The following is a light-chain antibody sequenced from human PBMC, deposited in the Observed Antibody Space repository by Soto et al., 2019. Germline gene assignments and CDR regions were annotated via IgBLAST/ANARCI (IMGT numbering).Light chain of an antibody. Sequence: EIVMTQPPATLSVSPGEAATLSCRASESVSISLAWYQHKPGQPPRLLIHGASTRASGIPPRFSGSGSGTEFTLTISSLQSEDSAVYFCQQYHVWPKWTFGPGTKVDIK. J-gene: IGKJ1*01. CDR3: QQYHVWPKWT. CDR1: ESVSIS. CDR2: GAS. V-gene: IGKV3D-15*01.